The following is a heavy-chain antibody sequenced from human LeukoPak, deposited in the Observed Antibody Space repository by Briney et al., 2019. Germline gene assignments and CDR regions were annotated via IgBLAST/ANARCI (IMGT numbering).Heavy chain of an antibody. D-gene: IGHD4-23*01. J-gene: IGHJ3*02. CDR2: IHHSGST. V-gene: IGHV4-30-4*01. Sequence: SETLSLTCTVSGGSISSGDYYWSWIRQPPGKGLEWIGYIHHSGSTYYNPSLKSRINISVDTSKNQFSLKLSSVTAADTAVYYCARFQRWYSPYDAFDIWGQGTMVTVSS. CDR3: ARFQRWYSPYDAFDI. CDR1: GGSISSGDYY.